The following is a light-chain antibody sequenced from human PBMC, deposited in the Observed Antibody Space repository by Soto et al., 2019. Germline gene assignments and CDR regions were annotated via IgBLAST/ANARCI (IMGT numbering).Light chain of an antibody. Sequence: EIVLTQSPATLSLSPWERATLSCMASQSVSSYLACYQQKPGQAPRLLIYDASNRATGIPARFSGSGSGTDFTLTISSLEPEDFAVYYCQQRSNWPRGITFGQGTRLEIK. CDR2: DAS. J-gene: IGKJ5*01. CDR1: QSVSSY. CDR3: QQRSNWPRGIT. V-gene: IGKV3-11*01.